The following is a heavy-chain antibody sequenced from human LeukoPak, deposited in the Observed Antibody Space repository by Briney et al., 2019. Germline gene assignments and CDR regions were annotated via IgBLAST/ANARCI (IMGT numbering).Heavy chain of an antibody. Sequence: PGGSLRLSCAASGFTFSSYSMNWVRQAPGKGLEWVSSISSSSSYIYYADSVKGRFTISRDNAKNSLYLQMNSLRAEDAAVYYCARRAGAYSHPYDYWGQGTLVTVSS. V-gene: IGHV3-21*04. D-gene: IGHD4/OR15-4a*01. J-gene: IGHJ4*02. CDR1: GFTFSSYS. CDR3: ARRAGAYSHPYDY. CDR2: ISSSSSYI.